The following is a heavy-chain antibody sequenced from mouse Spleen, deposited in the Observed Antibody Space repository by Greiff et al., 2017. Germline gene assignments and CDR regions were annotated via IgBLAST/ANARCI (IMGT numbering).Heavy chain of an antibody. D-gene: IGHD2-4*01. J-gene: IGHJ2*01. V-gene: IGHV1-69*02. CDR3: TRGDYDESFDY. CDR1: GYTFTSDW. CDR2: IYPSDSYT. Sequence: VQLQQSGAELVRPGVSVKLSGKASGYTFTSDWINWVKQRPGQGLEWIGNIYPSDSYTNYNQKFKDKATLTVDKSSSTAYMQRSSPTSEDSAVYYCTRGDYDESFDYWGQGTTLTVSS.